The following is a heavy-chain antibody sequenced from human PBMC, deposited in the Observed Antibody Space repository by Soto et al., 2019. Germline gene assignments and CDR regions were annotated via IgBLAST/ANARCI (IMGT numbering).Heavy chain of an antibody. CDR3: ATACSRITLFAVAGGTTWFDH. D-gene: IGHD3-3*01. CDR1: GYTLTELS. J-gene: IGHJ5*02. Sequence: ASVKVSCKVSGYTLTELSMHWVRQAPGKGLEWMGGFDPEDGETIYAQKFQGRVTMTEDTSTDTAYMELSSLRSEDTAVYYCATACSRITLFAVAGGTTWFDHCRQGTMVNVSS. V-gene: IGHV1-24*01. CDR2: FDPEDGET.